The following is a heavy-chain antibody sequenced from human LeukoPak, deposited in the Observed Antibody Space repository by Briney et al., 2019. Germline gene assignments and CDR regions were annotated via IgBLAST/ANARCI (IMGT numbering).Heavy chain of an antibody. J-gene: IGHJ4*02. V-gene: IGHV3-23*01. Sequence: GGSLRLSCAASRFTFSSYAMTWVRQAPGKGLEWVSSISGSGGSTSYADSVKGRFTISRDNSKNTLYLQMNSLRVEDTAAYYCAKGDTTWELPHDYWGQGTLVTVSS. CDR1: RFTFSSYA. D-gene: IGHD1-26*01. CDR3: AKGDTTWELPHDY. CDR2: ISGSGGST.